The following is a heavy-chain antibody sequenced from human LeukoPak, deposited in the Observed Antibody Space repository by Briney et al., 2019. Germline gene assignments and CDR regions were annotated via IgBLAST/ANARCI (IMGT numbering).Heavy chain of an antibody. D-gene: IGHD3-22*01. Sequence: SETLSLTCTVSGGSINSSSTYYWGWIRQPPGKGLEWIGTIYYSGSTNYKPSLKSRVTISVDTSKNQFSLRLSSVTAADTAVYYCVRGDSSGYDYRDYFDYWGQGTLVTVSS. J-gene: IGHJ4*02. CDR2: IYYSGST. CDR1: GGSINSSSTYY. CDR3: VRGDSSGYDYRDYFDY. V-gene: IGHV4-39*07.